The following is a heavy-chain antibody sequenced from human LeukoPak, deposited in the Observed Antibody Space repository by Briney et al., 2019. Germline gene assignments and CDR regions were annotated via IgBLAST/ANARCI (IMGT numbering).Heavy chain of an antibody. CDR1: GFTVSSNY. D-gene: IGHD3-9*01. J-gene: IGHJ6*02. Sequence: GGSLRLSCAASGFTVSSNYKSWVRQDPGKGLEGVSVIYSGGSTYYADSVNGRFTISRDNSKNTLYLQMNSLRAEDTAVYYCARALTGYYSAYYYYGMDVWGQGTTVTVSS. CDR3: ARALTGYYSAYYYYGMDV. CDR2: IYSGGST. V-gene: IGHV3-53*01.